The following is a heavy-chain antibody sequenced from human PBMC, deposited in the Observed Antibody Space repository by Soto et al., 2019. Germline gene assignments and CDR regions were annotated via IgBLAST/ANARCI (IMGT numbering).Heavy chain of an antibody. CDR3: AKSSYIAMADNFDY. J-gene: IGHJ4*02. CDR2: ISGSDGST. Sequence: GGSLRLSCAASGFTFSSYAMSWVRQAPGRGLEWVSAISGSDGSTYYANSVKGRFTISRDNSKSTLYLQMNSLRAEDTAVYYCAKSSYIAMADNFDYWGQGTLVTVSS. D-gene: IGHD6-19*01. V-gene: IGHV3-23*01. CDR1: GFTFSSYA.